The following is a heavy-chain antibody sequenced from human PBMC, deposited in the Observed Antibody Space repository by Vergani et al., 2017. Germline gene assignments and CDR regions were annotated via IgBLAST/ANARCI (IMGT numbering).Heavy chain of an antibody. V-gene: IGHV1-69*01. CDR3: ARGDCSSTSYRSDAVDI. D-gene: IGHD2-2*01. CDR2: IIPIFGTA. Sequence: QVQLVQSGAEVKKPGSSVKVSCKASGGTFSSYAISWVRQAPGQGLEWMGGIIPIFGTANYAQKFQGRVPITADESTSTAYMELSSLRSEDTAVYYCARGDCSSTSYRSDAVDIWGQGTMVTVSS. CDR1: GGTFSSYA. J-gene: IGHJ3*02.